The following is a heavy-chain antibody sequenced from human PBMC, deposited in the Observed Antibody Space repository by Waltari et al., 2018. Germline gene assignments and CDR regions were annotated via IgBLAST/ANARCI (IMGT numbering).Heavy chain of an antibody. CDR3: MKGLRYFDPLQPWDAFDI. CDR1: GGSISSSSYY. J-gene: IGHJ3*02. D-gene: IGHD3-9*01. CDR2: IYYSGST. Sequence: QLQLQESGPGLVKPSETLSLTCTVSGGSISSSSYYWGWIRQPPGKGLEWIGSIYYSGSTYYNPSLKSRVTISVDTSKNQFSLKLSSVTAADTAVYYCMKGLRYFDPLQPWDAFDIWGQGTMVTVSS. V-gene: IGHV4-39*01.